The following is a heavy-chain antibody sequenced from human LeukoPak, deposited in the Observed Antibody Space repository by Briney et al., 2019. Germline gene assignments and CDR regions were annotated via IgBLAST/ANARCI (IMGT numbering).Heavy chain of an antibody. CDR2: IYWNDDK. CDR1: GFSLSTSGVG. V-gene: IGHV2-5*01. D-gene: IGHD6-13*01. J-gene: IGHJ6*03. Sequence: SGPTLVNPTQTLTLTCTFSGFSLSTSGVGVGWIRQPPGKALEWLALIYWNDDKRYSPSLKTRLTISKDTSKNQVVLTMTNMDPVDTATYYCARMEKYSSIGYYYYYMDVWGKGTTVTVSS. CDR3: ARMEKYSSIGYYYYYMDV.